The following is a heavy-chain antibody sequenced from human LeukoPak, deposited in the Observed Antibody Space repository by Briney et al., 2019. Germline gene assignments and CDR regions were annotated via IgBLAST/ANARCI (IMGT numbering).Heavy chain of an antibody. Sequence: SETLSLTCTVSGVSISSGGYYWGWIRQHPGKGLEWIGYIYFSGRTHSDLSLESRVTISVDTSKNQFSLKLTSVTAADTAVYYCARERISAYYFDYWGQGTLVAVSS. CDR2: IYFSGRT. CDR1: GVSISSGGYY. J-gene: IGHJ4*02. CDR3: ARERISAYYFDY. V-gene: IGHV4-31*03.